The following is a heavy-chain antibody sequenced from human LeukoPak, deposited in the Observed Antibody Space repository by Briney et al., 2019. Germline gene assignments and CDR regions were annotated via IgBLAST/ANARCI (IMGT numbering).Heavy chain of an antibody. CDR2: ISYDGSNK. CDR1: GFTFTSYS. V-gene: IGHV3-30-3*01. J-gene: IGHJ3*02. CDR3: AGETTSNDAFDI. Sequence: GGSLRLSCAASGFTFTSYSMHWVRQAPGKGLEWVAVISYDGSNKYYADSVKGRFTISRDNSKNTLHLQMNSLRAEDTAVYYCAGETTSNDAFDIWGQGTMVTVSS. D-gene: IGHD2/OR15-2a*01.